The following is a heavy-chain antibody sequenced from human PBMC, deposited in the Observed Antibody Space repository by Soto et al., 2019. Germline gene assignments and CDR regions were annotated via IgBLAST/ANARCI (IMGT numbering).Heavy chain of an antibody. CDR1: GYTFTSYA. CDR2: INAGNGNT. CDR3: ARNVGRSSLVLVDY. J-gene: IGHJ4*02. D-gene: IGHD6-6*01. V-gene: IGHV1-3*01. Sequence: QVQLVQSGAEVKKPGASVKVSCKASGYTFTSYAMHWVRQAPGQRLEWMGWINAGNGNTKYSQKFQGRVTITRDTSASTAYMELSSLRSEDTAVYYCARNVGRSSLVLVDYWGQGTLVTVSS.